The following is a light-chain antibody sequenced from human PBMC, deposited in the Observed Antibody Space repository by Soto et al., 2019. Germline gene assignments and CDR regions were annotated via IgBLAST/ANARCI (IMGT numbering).Light chain of an antibody. Sequence: DIQMTQSPSSLSASVGDRVTLTCQASQDIKKNVNWYQQKPGKAPKVLIYDASTLETGVPSRFSGSGSGTEFTFTISSLQSEDIATYFCQQFHELPITLGQGTRLEIK. V-gene: IGKV1-33*01. J-gene: IGKJ5*01. CDR2: DAS. CDR3: QQFHELPIT. CDR1: QDIKKN.